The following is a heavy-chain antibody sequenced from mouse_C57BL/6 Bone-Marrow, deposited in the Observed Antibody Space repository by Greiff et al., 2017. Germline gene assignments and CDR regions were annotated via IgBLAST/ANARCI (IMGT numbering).Heavy chain of an antibody. CDR3: ARTNDYPWYCDV. D-gene: IGHD2-4*01. J-gene: IGHJ1*03. CDR1: GFTFSDYG. Sequence: EVMLVESGGGLVKPGGSLKLSCAASGFTFSDYGMHWVRQAPEKGLEWVAYISSGSSTNYYADTVKGRFTISRDNAKNTLFLQMTSLRSEDTAMYYCARTNDYPWYCDVWGTGTTVTVSS. CDR2: ISSGSSTN. V-gene: IGHV5-17*01.